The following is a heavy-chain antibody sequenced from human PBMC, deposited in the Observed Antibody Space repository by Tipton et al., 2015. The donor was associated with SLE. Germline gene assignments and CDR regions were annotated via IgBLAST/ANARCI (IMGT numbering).Heavy chain of an antibody. V-gene: IGHV4-39*01. CDR2: IYYSGST. J-gene: IGHJ4*02. D-gene: IGHD6-13*01. Sequence: TLSLTCTVSGGSISSVSYYWGWIRQPPGKGLEWIGSIYYSGSTYYNPSLKSRVTISVDTSKNQFSLKLSSVTAADTAVYYCARQIAAADFFDYWGQGTLVTVSS. CDR3: ARQIAAADFFDY. CDR1: GGSISSVSYY.